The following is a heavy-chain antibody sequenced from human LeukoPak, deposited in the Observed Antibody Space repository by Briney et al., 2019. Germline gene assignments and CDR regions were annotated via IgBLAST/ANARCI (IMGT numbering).Heavy chain of an antibody. V-gene: IGHV4-39*01. CDR2: IYYSGST. CDR3: ARHILWFGELLWNAFDI. Sequence: SETLSLTCTVSGGSISSYYWGWIRQPPGKGLEWIGSIYYSGSTYYNPSLKSRVTISVDTSKNQFSLKLSSVTAADTAVYYCARHILWFGELLWNAFDIWGQGTMVTVSS. CDR1: GGSISSYY. J-gene: IGHJ3*02. D-gene: IGHD3-10*01.